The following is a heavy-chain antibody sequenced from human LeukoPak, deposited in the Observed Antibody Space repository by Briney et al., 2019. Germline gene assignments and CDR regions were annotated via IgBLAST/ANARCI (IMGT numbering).Heavy chain of an antibody. Sequence: SLKVSCKASGGTFSSYAISWVRQAPGQALEWMGGIIPIFGTANYAQKFQGRVTITADESTSTAYMELSSLRSEDTAVYYCARDSGYEWSGFDYWGQGTLVTVSS. CDR2: IIPIFGTA. CDR1: GGTFSSYA. V-gene: IGHV1-69*13. D-gene: IGHD5-12*01. J-gene: IGHJ4*02. CDR3: ARDSGYEWSGFDY.